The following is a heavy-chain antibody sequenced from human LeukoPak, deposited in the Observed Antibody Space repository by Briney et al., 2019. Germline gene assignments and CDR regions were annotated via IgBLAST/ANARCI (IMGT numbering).Heavy chain of an antibody. J-gene: IGHJ5*02. CDR3: ARDLFQQLVPQDWFDP. Sequence: SSETLSLTCTVSGGSISSSSYYWGWIRQPPGKGLEWIGSIYYSGSTYYNPSLKSRVTISVDTSKNQFSLKLSSVTAADTAVCYCARDLFQQLVPQDWFDPWGQGTLVTVSS. CDR1: GGSISSSSYY. CDR2: IYYSGST. D-gene: IGHD6-6*01. V-gene: IGHV4-39*07.